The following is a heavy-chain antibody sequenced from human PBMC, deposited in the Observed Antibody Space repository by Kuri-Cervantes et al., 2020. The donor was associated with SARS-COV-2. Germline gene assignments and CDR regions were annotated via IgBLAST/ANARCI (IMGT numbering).Heavy chain of an antibody. CDR1: GGSISSSNW. CDR2: IYHSGST. D-gene: IGHD3-3*01. CDR3: ASLSTYYDFRSGYFDY. J-gene: IGHJ4*02. Sequence: GSLRLSCAVSGGSISSSNWWSWVRQPPGKGLEWIGEIYHSGSTNYNPSLKSRVTISVDKSKNQFSLKLSSVTAADTAVYYCASLSTYYDFRSGYFDYWGQGTLVTVSS. V-gene: IGHV4-4*02.